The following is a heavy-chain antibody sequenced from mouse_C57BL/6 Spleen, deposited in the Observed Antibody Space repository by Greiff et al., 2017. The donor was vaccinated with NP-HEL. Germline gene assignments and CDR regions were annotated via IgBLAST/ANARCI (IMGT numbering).Heavy chain of an antibody. CDR2: IDPSDSYT. V-gene: IGHV1-69*01. CDR1: GYTFTSYW. CDR3: ARSYDYDGGYAMDY. J-gene: IGHJ4*01. Sequence: QVQLQQPGAELVMPGASVKLSCKASGYTFTSYWMHWVKQRPGQGLEWIGEIDPSDSYTNYNQKFKGKSTLTVDKSPSTAYMQLSSLTSEDSAVYYCARSYDYDGGYAMDYWGQGTSVTVSS. D-gene: IGHD2-4*01.